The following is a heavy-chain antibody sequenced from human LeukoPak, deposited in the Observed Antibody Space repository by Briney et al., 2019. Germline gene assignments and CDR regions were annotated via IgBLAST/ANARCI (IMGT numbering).Heavy chain of an antibody. Sequence: ASVKVSCKAYGYPFTSYGISSVRQAPGQGLEWVGWISGYSGNTHYAQRLQGRVTMTTDTSTTTSYMELRSLRSDDTAVYYCARATGSWGHDGFHIWGQGTMVTVSS. CDR2: ISGYSGNT. CDR3: ARATGSWGHDGFHI. CDR1: GYPFTSYG. V-gene: IGHV1-18*01. J-gene: IGHJ3*02. D-gene: IGHD3-16*01.